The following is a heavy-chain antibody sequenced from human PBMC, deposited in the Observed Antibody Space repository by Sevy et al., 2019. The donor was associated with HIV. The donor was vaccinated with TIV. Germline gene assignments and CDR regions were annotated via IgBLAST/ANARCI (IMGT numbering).Heavy chain of an antibody. J-gene: IGHJ4*02. CDR2: IFSSGST. CDR3: VSLFLSYRSGWSYFDY. V-gene: IGHV3-66*02. Sequence: GGSLRLSCAISGFTVNDKYIIWVRQAPGKGLEWVSVIFSSGSTYYADSAKGRFTISRDNSKNTVYLQMNSLGAEDTAVYYCVSLFLSYRSGWSYFDYWGQGTLVTVPQ. D-gene: IGHD6-19*01. CDR1: GFTVNDKY.